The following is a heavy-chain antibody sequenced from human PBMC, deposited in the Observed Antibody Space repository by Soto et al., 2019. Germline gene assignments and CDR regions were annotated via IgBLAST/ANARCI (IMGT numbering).Heavy chain of an antibody. J-gene: IGHJ4*02. CDR2: IYPGGTNI. D-gene: IGHD2-2*01. CDR3: AYDQTWHYRLGFFDY. V-gene: IGHV1-46*03. CDR1: GYSFTSHY. Sequence: GASVKVSCKAIGYSFTSHYMHWVRQAPGQGLEWMGTIYPGGTNIAYAQKFQGRVTMTKDTSTTTVYMELNSLTSEDTAVYYCAYDQTWHYRLGFFDYWGKGTLVTVSS.